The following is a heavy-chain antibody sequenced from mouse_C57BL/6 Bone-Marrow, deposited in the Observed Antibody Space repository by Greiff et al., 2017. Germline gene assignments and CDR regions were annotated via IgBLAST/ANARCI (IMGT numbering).Heavy chain of an antibody. D-gene: IGHD2-4*01. CDR1: GFSFNTYA. CDR3: VTDYAYFDY. J-gene: IGHJ2*01. CDR2: IRSKSNNYAT. V-gene: IGHV10-1*01. Sequence: EVKLQESGGGLVQPKGSLKLSCAASGFSFNTYAMNWVRQAPGKGLEWVARIRSKSNNYATYYADSVKDRFTISRDDSESMLYLQMNNLKTEDTAMYYCVTDYAYFDYWGQGTTLTVSS.